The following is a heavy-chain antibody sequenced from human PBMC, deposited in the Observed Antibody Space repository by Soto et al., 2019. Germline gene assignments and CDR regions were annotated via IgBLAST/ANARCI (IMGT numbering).Heavy chain of an antibody. Sequence: PGGSLRLSCAASGFPFSNYWMHWVRQAPGKGLVWVSRIHYDGVNTRYADSVNGRFTISRDNAKNTLYLHLSSLKVDDAAVYYCPSISYDYYYGMDVWGQGTTVTVSS. CDR3: PSISYDYYYGMDV. CDR2: IHYDGVNT. J-gene: IGHJ6*02. CDR1: GFPFSNYW. V-gene: IGHV3-74*01.